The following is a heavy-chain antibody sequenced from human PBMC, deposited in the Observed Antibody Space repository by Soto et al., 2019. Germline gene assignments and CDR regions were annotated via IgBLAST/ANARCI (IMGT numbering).Heavy chain of an antibody. V-gene: IGHV3-23*01. CDR1: GFTFSSYA. D-gene: IGHD2-21*02. J-gene: IGHJ6*02. Sequence: EVQLLESGGGLVQPGGSLRLSCAASGFTFSSYAMSWVRQAPGKGLEWVSAISGSGGSTYYADSVKGRFTISRDNSKNTLYLQIKSLGAEDTAVYYCATSAGVGCGGDCYDNYYYGMDFWGQGTTVTVSS. CDR3: ATSAGVGCGGDCYDNYYYGMDF. CDR2: ISGSGGST.